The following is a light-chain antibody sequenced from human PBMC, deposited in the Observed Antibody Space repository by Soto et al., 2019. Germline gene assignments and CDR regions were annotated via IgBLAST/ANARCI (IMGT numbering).Light chain of an antibody. CDR3: QHHNSYSQT. Sequence: DIPMTQSPPTLSASVGDRVTITCRASQSIRHYLAWYQQMPGKAPKLLIYGASTLQSGVPSRFSGSGSGTEFTLTISSLQPDDFRTYFCQHHNSYSQTFGQGTKVEIK. CDR2: GAS. V-gene: IGKV1-5*01. CDR1: QSIRHY. J-gene: IGKJ1*01.